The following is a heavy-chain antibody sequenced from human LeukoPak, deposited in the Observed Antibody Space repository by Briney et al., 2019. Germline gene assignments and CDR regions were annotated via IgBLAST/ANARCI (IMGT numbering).Heavy chain of an antibody. D-gene: IGHD1-26*01. J-gene: IGHJ4*02. CDR1: GGSISSGGYS. V-gene: IGHV4-30-2*01. Sequence: SETLSLTCAVSGGSISSGGYSWSWLRQPPGKGLEWIGYIYHSGSTYYNPSLKSRVTISVDTSKNQFSLKLSSVTAADTAVYYCARGGSYVLNFDYWGQGTLVTVSS. CDR2: IYHSGST. CDR3: ARGGSYVLNFDY.